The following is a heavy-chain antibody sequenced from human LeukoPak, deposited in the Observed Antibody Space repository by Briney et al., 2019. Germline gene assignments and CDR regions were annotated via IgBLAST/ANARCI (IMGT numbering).Heavy chain of an antibody. J-gene: IGHJ6*03. Sequence: PSETLSLTCTVSGGSISSYYWSWIRQPAGKGLEWVGRIYTSGSTNYNPSLKSRVTISVDTSKNQFSLKLHSVSPADTAVYYCARGKGYCTSTSCGYCSGGSCYAIYYYYYMDVWGKGTTVTVSS. CDR3: ARGKGYCTSTSCGYCSGGSCYAIYYYYYMDV. CDR2: IYTSGST. CDR1: GGSISSYY. V-gene: IGHV4-4*07. D-gene: IGHD2-2*01.